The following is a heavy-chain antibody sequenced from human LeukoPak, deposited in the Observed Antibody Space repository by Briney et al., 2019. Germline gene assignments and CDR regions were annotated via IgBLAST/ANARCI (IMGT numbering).Heavy chain of an antibody. D-gene: IGHD3-16*01. CDR3: ARSAGYGRLGGGYYFDY. J-gene: IGHJ4*02. CDR2: IIPISGTP. CDR1: GGTFSSYA. Sequence: SVKVSCKASGGTFSSYAISWVRQAPGQGLDWMGGIIPISGTPNYAQKFQGRVTITTDESTSTAYMELSSLRSEDTAVYYGARSAGYGRLGGGYYFDYWGQGTLVTVSS. V-gene: IGHV1-69*05.